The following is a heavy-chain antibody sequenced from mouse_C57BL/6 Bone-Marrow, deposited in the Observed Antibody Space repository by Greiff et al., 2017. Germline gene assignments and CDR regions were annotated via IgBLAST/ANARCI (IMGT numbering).Heavy chain of an antibody. J-gene: IGHJ1*03. V-gene: IGHV14-4*01. CDR2: IDPENGDT. Sequence: EVQLQQSGAELVRPGASVKLSCTASGFNIKDDYMHWVKQRPEQGLEWIGWIDPENGDTEYASKFQGKATITADTSSNTAYLQLSSLTSEDTAVYYCTAPYCSNWGYFDVWGTGTTVTVSS. CDR3: TAPYCSNWGYFDV. CDR1: GFNIKDDY. D-gene: IGHD2-5*01.